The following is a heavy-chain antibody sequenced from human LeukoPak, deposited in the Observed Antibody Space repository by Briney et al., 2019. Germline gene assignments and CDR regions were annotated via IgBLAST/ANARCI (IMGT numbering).Heavy chain of an antibody. Sequence: GASVKVSCKASGYTFTSYGISWVRQAPGQGLEWMGWISSYNGNTHYAQKLQGRVTMTTDTSTSTAYMELRSLRSDDTAVYYCARDKPDRAAGHEDYWGQGTLVTASS. CDR2: ISSYNGNT. J-gene: IGHJ4*02. CDR3: ARDKPDRAAGHEDY. CDR1: GYTFTSYG. V-gene: IGHV1-18*01. D-gene: IGHD6-13*01.